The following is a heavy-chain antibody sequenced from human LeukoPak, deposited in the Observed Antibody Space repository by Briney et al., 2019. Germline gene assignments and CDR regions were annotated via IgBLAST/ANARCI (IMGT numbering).Heavy chain of an antibody. Sequence: SETLSLTCTVSGGXISSYYCSWIRQPPGKGQEWLGYIYYSGSTNYNPSFKSRVTISVDTSKNQFSLKLSSVTAADTAVYYCAREGGYSGYAFDYWGQGTLVTVSS. CDR2: IYYSGST. CDR3: AREGGYSGYAFDY. J-gene: IGHJ4*02. CDR1: GGXISSYY. V-gene: IGHV4-59*01. D-gene: IGHD5-12*01.